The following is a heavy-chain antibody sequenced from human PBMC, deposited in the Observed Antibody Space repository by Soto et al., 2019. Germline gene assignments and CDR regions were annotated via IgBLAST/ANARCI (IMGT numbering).Heavy chain of an antibody. CDR1: GGSISSHY. J-gene: IGHJ4*02. Sequence: QVQLQGSGPGLVKPSETLSLTCTVSGGSISSHYWSWIRQPPGQGLEWIGYIYYSGSTNYNPSLKSRVTISVDTSKSQFSLRLSSVTAADTAVYFCARLDGYDHYFDYRGRGALVTVSS. CDR3: ARLDGYDHYFDY. V-gene: IGHV4-59*08. CDR2: IYYSGST. D-gene: IGHD5-12*01.